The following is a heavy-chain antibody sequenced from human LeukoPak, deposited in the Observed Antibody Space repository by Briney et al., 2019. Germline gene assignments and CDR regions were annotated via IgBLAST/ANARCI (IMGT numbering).Heavy chain of an antibody. V-gene: IGHV1-8*01. CDR1: GYTFTSYD. J-gene: IGHJ5*02. CDR2: MNPNSGNT. Sequence: ASVKVSCKASGYTFTSYDINWVRQATGQGLEWMGWMNPNSGNTGYAQKFQGRVTMTRNTSISTAYMELSSLRSEDTAVCYCAGARQADNWFDPWGQGTLVTVSS. CDR3: AGARQADNWFDP.